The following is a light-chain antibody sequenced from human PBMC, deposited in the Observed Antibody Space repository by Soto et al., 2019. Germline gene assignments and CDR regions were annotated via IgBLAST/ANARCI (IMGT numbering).Light chain of an antibody. CDR2: LEGSRTY. Sequence: QSVLTQSSSASASLGPSVKLTCTLSSGHSNYIIAWHHQQPGKAPRYFMKLEGSRTYNKGSGVPDRFSGSSSGADRYLTICILQLDEGADYYYENGDSNTRVFGGGTKLTVL. J-gene: IGLJ3*02. CDR3: ENGDSNTRV. CDR1: SGHSNYI. V-gene: IGLV4-60*02.